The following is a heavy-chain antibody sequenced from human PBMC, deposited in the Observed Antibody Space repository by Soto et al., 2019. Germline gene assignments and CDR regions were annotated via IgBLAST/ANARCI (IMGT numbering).Heavy chain of an antibody. D-gene: IGHD5-18*01. V-gene: IGHV3-23*01. CDR2: ISGSGGST. CDR1: GFTFSSYP. CDR3: AKDLEFIQLWLFSDY. J-gene: IGHJ4*02. Sequence: GGSLRLSCAASGFTFSSYPMSWVRQAPGKGLELVSAISGSGGSTYYADSVKGRFTISRDNSKNTLYLQMNSLRAEDTAVYYCAKDLEFIQLWLFSDYWGQGTLVTVSS.